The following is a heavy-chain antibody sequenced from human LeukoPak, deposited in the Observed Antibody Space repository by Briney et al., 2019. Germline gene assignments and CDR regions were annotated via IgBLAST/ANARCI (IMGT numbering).Heavy chain of an antibody. J-gene: IGHJ4*02. CDR2: IWYDGSNK. V-gene: IGHV3-33*01. D-gene: IGHD1-26*01. Sequence: GRSLRLSYAASGFTFSSYGMHWVRQAPGKGLEWVAVIWYDGSNKYYADSVKGRFTISRDNSKNTLYLQMNSLRAEDTAVYYCARDRASKWELLGSMDYWGQGTLVTVSS. CDR3: ARDRASKWELLGSMDY. CDR1: GFTFSSYG.